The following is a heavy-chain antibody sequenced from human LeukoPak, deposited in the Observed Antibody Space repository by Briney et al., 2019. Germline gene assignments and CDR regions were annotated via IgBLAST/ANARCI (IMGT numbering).Heavy chain of an antibody. D-gene: IGHD3-3*01. Sequence: GGSLRLSCAASGFTFSSYGMHWVRQAPGKGLEWVAFIRYDGSNKYYADSVKGRFTISRDNSKNTLYLQMNSLRAEDTAVYYCAKDRMLKGITIFGVVIGPIDYWGQGTLVTVSS. CDR2: IRYDGSNK. J-gene: IGHJ4*02. V-gene: IGHV3-30*02. CDR1: GFTFSSYG. CDR3: AKDRMLKGITIFGVVIGPIDY.